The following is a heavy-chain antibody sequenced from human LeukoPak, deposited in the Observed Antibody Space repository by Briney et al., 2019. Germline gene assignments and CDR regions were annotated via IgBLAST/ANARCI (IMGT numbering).Heavy chain of an antibody. D-gene: IGHD2-21*02. CDR1: GDTFSSHA. Sequence: GSSVKVSCKASGDTFSSHAISRVRQAPGQGLEWMGRIIPILDITNFAQKFKGRVTITADKFTNTAYMELSTLRSEDTAVYYCASQNLVTKPIDSWGQGTLVTVSS. CDR2: IIPILDIT. V-gene: IGHV1-69*04. CDR3: ASQNLVTKPIDS. J-gene: IGHJ4*02.